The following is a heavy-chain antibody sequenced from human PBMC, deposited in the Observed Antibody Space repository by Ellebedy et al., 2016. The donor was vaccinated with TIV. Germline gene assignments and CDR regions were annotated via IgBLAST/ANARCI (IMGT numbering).Heavy chain of an antibody. CDR1: GFTFTSYW. D-gene: IGHD2-21*02. Sequence: GESLKISCAASGFTFTSYWMHWIRQAPGKGLVWLSRINRDGGFTSHADFVKGRFTISSDNAKNTRYLQMNSLKAEDTAMYYCSTLSDTGYWGHGTLVTVSS. J-gene: IGHJ4*01. V-gene: IGHV3-74*01. CDR2: INRDGGFT. CDR3: STLSDTGY.